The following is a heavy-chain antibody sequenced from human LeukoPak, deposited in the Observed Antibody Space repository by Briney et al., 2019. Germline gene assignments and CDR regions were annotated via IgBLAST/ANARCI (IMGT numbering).Heavy chain of an antibody. D-gene: IGHD2-15*01. CDR3: ARAQGYCSGVTCYSRWFDP. J-gene: IGHJ5*02. Sequence: SEILSLTCTVSGGSISSHHWNWIRQAPGTGLEWIGYIYHSGSSNYNPSLKSRVTMSVDTSKNQFSLKLSSVTAADTAVYYCARAQGYCSGVTCYSRWFDPWGQGTLVTVSS. CDR2: IYHSGSS. CDR1: GGSISSHH. V-gene: IGHV4-59*11.